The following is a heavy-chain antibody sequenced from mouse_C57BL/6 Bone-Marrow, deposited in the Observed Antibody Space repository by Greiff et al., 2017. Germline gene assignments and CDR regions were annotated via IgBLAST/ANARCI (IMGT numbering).Heavy chain of an antibody. CDR3: ARHFFYAMDY. CDR2: INPSSGYT. J-gene: IGHJ4*01. Sequence: QVHVKQSGAELARPGASVKMSCKASGYTFTSYTMHWVKQRPGQGLEWIGYINPSSGYTKYNQKFKDKATLTADKSSSTAYMRLSSLTSEISAVYYCARHFFYAMDYWGQGAPVTVSS. CDR1: GYTFTSYT. V-gene: IGHV1-4*01.